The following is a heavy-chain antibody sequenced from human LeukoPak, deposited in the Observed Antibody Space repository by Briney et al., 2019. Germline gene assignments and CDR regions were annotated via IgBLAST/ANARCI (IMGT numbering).Heavy chain of an antibody. D-gene: IGHD3-22*01. CDR2: ISSSGGNK. J-gene: IGHJ4*02. V-gene: IGHV3-11*01. CDR3: AKDRTVSGYFSAYFDS. CDR1: GFTLSDYY. Sequence: GGSLRLSCAASGFTLSDYYMSWIRQAPGKGLEWVSYISSSGGNKYYADSVKGRFTISRDNAKKSLYLQMNSLRAEDTALYYCAKDRTVSGYFSAYFDSWGQGTLVTVSS.